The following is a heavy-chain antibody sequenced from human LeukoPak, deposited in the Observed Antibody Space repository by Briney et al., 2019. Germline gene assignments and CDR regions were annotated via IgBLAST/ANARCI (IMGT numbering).Heavy chain of an antibody. CDR2: INSDGSST. V-gene: IGHV3-74*01. J-gene: IGHJ4*02. CDR3: ARGDIVVVPADVRYYFDY. Sequence: GGSLRLSCAASGFTFSSYWMHWVRRAPGKGLVWVSRINSDGSSTSYADSVKGRFTISRDNAKNTLYLQMNSLRAEDTAVYYCARGDIVVVPADVRYYFDYWGQGTLVTVSS. D-gene: IGHD2-2*01. CDR1: GFTFSSYW.